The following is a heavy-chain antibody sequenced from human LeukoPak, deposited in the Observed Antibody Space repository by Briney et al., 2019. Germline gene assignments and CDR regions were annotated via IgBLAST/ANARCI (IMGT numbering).Heavy chain of an antibody. CDR3: ARGRQNDY. Sequence: SEILSLTCAVYGGSFSVYYWSWIRHPPGKGLEWIGEINHSGSTNYNPSLKSRVTISVDTSKHQFSLKLSSVTAADTAVYYCARGRQNDYWGQGTLVTVSS. V-gene: IGHV4-34*01. CDR2: INHSGST. J-gene: IGHJ4*02. CDR1: GGSFSVYY.